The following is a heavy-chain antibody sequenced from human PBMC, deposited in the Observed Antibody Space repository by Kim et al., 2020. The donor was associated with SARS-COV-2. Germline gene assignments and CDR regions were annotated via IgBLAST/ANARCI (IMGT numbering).Heavy chain of an antibody. Sequence: TNYAQKLQGRVTMTTDTSTSTAYMELRGLRSDDTAVYYCAREKGYSYFDYWGQGTLVTVSS. CDR2: T. J-gene: IGHJ4*02. CDR3: AREKGYSYFDY. V-gene: IGHV1-18*01. D-gene: IGHD5-18*01.